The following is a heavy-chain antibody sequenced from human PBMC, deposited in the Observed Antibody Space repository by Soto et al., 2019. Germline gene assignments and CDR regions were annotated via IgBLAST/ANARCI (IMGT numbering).Heavy chain of an antibody. CDR3: ARDGDSNYDIGYGMDV. D-gene: IGHD3-9*01. CDR1: GFTFSSYG. V-gene: IGHV3-33*01. CDR2: IWYDGSNK. Sequence: RLSCAASGFTFSSYGMHWVSQAPGKGLGWVAVIWYDGSNKYYADSVKGRFTISRDNSKNTLYLQMNSLRAEDTALYYCARDGDSNYDIGYGMDVWGQGTTVTVSS. J-gene: IGHJ6*02.